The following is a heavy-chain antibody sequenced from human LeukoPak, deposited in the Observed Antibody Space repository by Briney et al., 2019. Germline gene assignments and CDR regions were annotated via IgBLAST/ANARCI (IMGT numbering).Heavy chain of an antibody. CDR1: GFTFSDAW. D-gene: IGHD3-16*02. CDR3: TTGSDYVWGTYRDSQNYFDY. J-gene: IGHJ4*02. Sequence: GGSLRLSCTASGFTFSDAWMNWVRQAPGKGLEWVGRIKSKTDGGTADYAAPVKGRFTISRDDSKNTLYLQMNSLKTEDTAVYYCTTGSDYVWGTYRDSQNYFDYWGQGTLVTVSS. V-gene: IGHV3-15*01. CDR2: IKSKTDGGTA.